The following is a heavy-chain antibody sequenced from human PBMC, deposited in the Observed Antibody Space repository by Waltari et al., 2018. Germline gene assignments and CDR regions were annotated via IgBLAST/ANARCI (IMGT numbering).Heavy chain of an antibody. V-gene: IGHV1-3*02. Sequence: QVQLVQSGAEVKKPGASVKVSCKASGYTFTSYAMHWVRQAPGQRLEWMGWSNAGKGNTKHAKEFQGRVTITRDTSASTAYMELSSLRSEDMAVYYCASIPRYEQWLVSEYWGQGTLVTVSS. J-gene: IGHJ4*02. CDR3: ASIPRYEQWLVSEY. CDR2: SNAGKGNT. D-gene: IGHD6-19*01. CDR1: GYTFTSYA.